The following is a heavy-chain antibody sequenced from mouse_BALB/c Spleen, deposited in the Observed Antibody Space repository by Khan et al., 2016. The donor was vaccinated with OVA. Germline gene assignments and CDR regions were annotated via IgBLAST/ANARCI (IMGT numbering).Heavy chain of an antibody. CDR1: GYTFTNYG. V-gene: IGHV9-3*02. CDR3: ERRRGLLPPMDY. CDR2: INTNTGEP. Sequence: QIQLVQSGPELKKPGETVKISCKASGYTFTNYGMNWVKQSPGKGLKWMGWINTNTGEPTYAEEFKGRFAFSFETSASTAYLQINNIKNEDTARYVGERRRGLLPPMDYWGQGTSVTVSS. D-gene: IGHD2-3*01. J-gene: IGHJ4*01.